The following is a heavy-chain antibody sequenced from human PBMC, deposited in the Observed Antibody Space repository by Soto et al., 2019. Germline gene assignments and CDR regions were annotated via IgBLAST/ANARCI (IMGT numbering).Heavy chain of an antibody. V-gene: IGHV4-59*01. J-gene: IGHJ4*02. CDR3: ARGPTGTFDY. CDR1: GGSISSYY. Sequence: SETLSLTCTVSGGSISSYYWSWIRQPPGKGLEWIGYIYYSGSTNYNPSLKSRVTISVDTSKNQFSLKLSSVTAADTAVYYCARGPTGTFDYWGQGTLVTVSS. D-gene: IGHD1-1*01. CDR2: IYYSGST.